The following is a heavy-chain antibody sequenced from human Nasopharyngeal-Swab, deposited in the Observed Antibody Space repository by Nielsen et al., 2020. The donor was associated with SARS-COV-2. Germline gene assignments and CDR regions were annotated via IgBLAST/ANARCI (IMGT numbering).Heavy chain of an antibody. CDR1: GGTFSSYA. V-gene: IGHV1-69*13. D-gene: IGHD3-10*01. J-gene: IGHJ4*02. Sequence: SVKVSCKASGGTFSSYAISWVRQAPGQGLEWMGGIIPIFGTANYAQKFQGRVTITADESTSTAYMELSSLRSEDTAVYYCASPPWFGEDASNYFDYWGQGTLVTVSS. CDR2: IIPIFGTA. CDR3: ASPPWFGEDASNYFDY.